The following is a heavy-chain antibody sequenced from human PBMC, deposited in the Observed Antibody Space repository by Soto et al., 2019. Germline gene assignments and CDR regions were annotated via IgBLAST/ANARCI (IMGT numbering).Heavy chain of an antibody. CDR2: MSGSGGST. CDR3: AKTADFWSGPAGYYYSGMDV. J-gene: IGHJ6*02. V-gene: IGHV3-23*01. Sequence: GRSLRLSCAASAFTFTSYAMSWVRQAPGTGLGWVSAMSGSGGSTYYADSVKGRCTISRDNSKNTLYLQMNSLRAGDTAVYYCAKTADFWSGPAGYYYSGMDVWGQGTTVTVSS. CDR1: AFTFTSYA. D-gene: IGHD3-3*01.